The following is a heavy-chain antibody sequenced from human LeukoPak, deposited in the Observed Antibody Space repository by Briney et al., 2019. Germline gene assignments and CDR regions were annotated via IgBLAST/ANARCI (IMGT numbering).Heavy chain of an antibody. V-gene: IGHV3-23*01. D-gene: IGHD6-13*01. CDR3: ARVGSSWYDY. CDR1: GFALSSYA. J-gene: IGHJ4*02. Sequence: GGSLRLSCAASGFALSSYAMSWVRQAPGKGLEWVSATSSSDAGTYHAESVRGRFTISRDNSKNTLYLQMNSLRADDAAVYYCARVGSSWYDYWGQGTLVTVSS. CDR2: TSSSDAGT.